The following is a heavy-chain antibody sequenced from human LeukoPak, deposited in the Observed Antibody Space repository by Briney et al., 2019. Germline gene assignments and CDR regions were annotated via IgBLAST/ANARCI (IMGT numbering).Heavy chain of an antibody. CDR2: ISGSGGST. J-gene: IGHJ4*02. CDR1: GFTFSSYG. V-gene: IGHV3-23*01. D-gene: IGHD3-22*01. Sequence: GGSLRLSCAASGFTFSSYGMSWVRQAPGKGLEWVSAISGSGGSTYYADSVKGRFTISRDNSKNTLYLQMNSLRAEDTAVYYCAKVAFHYYDSSGYSPSDYWGQGTLVTVSS. CDR3: AKVAFHYYDSSGYSPSDY.